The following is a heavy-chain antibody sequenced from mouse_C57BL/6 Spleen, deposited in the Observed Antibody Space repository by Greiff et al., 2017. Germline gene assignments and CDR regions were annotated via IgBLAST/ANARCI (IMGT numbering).Heavy chain of an antibody. Sequence: EVKLMESEGGLVQPGSSMKLSCTASGFTFSDYYMAWVRQVPEKGLEWVANINYDGSSTYYLDSLKSRFIISRDNAKNILYLQMSSLKSEDTATYYCARDRTVVADYYAMDYWGQGTSVTVSS. D-gene: IGHD1-1*01. CDR2: INYDGSST. V-gene: IGHV5-16*01. CDR3: ARDRTVVADYYAMDY. J-gene: IGHJ4*01. CDR1: GFTFSDYY.